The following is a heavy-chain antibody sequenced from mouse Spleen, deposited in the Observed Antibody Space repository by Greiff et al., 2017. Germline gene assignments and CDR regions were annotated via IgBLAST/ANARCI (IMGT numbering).Heavy chain of an antibody. CDR3: ARGEGFITTVVGPAY. D-gene: IGHD1-1*01. V-gene: IGHV1-72*01. J-gene: IGHJ3*01. CDR2: IDPNSGGT. Sequence: VQLQQPGAELVKPGASVKLSCKASGYTFTSYWMHWVKQRPGRGLEWIGRIDPNSGGTKYNEKFKSKATLTVDKPSSTAYMQLSSLTSEDSAVYYCARGEGFITTVVGPAYWGQGTLVTVSA. CDR1: GYTFTSYW.